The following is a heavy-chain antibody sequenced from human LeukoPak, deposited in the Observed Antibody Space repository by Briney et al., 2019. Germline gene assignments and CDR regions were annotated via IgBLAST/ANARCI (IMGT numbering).Heavy chain of an antibody. V-gene: IGHV1-18*01. CDR1: GYSFTSWH. CDR2: ISAYNGYT. J-gene: IGHJ4*02. Sequence: ASVKVSCKASGYSFTSWHITWVRQAPGQGLECLGRISAYNGYTHYAQKFQGRVTMTTDASTSTAYMELRSLTFDDTAVYYCASETQMESTPCDYWGQGTLVSVSS. D-gene: IGHD2-2*01. CDR3: ASETQMESTPCDY.